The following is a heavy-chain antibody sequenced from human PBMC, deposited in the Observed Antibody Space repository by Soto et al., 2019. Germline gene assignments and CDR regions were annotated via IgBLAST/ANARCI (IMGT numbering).Heavy chain of an antibody. J-gene: IGHJ6*02. V-gene: IGHV1-69*12. CDR3: ARDNKQLVPDYYYGMDV. CDR1: GGTFSSYA. Sequence: QVQLVQSGAEVKKPGSSVKVSCKASGGTFSSYAISWVRQAPGQGLEWMGGIIPIFGTANYAQKFQGRVKITADESTSTAYMELSSLRSEDTAVYYCARDNKQLVPDYYYGMDVWGQGTTVTVSS. CDR2: IIPIFGTA. D-gene: IGHD6-13*01.